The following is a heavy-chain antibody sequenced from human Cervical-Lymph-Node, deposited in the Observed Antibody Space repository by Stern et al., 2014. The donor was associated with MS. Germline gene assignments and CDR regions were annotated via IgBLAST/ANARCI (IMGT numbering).Heavy chain of an antibody. CDR1: GYKFSHFA. CDR2: INTKTGKP. Sequence: QVQLVQSGSELRKPGASINISCKASGYKFSHFAINWLRQAPGQGLEWMGWINTKTGKPAYAPDFTGRFVFSLDTSFYTASLHINSLQSDDTAIYYCARATQGGAADAFDLWGQGTMVSVSS. D-gene: IGHD1-26*01. V-gene: IGHV7-4-1*02. CDR3: ARATQGGAADAFDL. J-gene: IGHJ3*01.